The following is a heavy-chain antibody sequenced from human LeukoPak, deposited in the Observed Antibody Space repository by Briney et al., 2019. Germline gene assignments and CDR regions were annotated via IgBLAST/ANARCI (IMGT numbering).Heavy chain of an antibody. V-gene: IGHV3-30-3*01. CDR1: GFTFSSYA. CDR3: AKDRGSWVVVPAAILDY. D-gene: IGHD2-2*02. J-gene: IGHJ4*02. Sequence: GGSLRLSCAASGFTFSSYAMHWVRQAPGKGLEWVAVISYDGSKKYYADSVKGRFTISRDNSKNTLYLQMNSLRAEDTAVYYCAKDRGSWVVVPAAILDYWGQGTLVTVSS. CDR2: ISYDGSKK.